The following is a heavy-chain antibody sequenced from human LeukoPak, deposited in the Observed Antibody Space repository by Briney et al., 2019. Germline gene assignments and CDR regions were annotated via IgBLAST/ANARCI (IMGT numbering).Heavy chain of an antibody. J-gene: IGHJ4*02. CDR3: AKVGYCTSNCFRTHDY. CDR1: GFGFSVSV. D-gene: IGHD2-2*01. CDR2: ISDDAAVT. V-gene: IGHV3-23*01. Sequence: GGSLRLSCVASGFGFSVSVMSWVRQAPGKGLEWVSAISDDAAVTYYAASVKGRFTISRDNSENTVYLQMNSLRAEDTATYYCAKVGYCTSNCFRTHDYWGQGALVTVSS.